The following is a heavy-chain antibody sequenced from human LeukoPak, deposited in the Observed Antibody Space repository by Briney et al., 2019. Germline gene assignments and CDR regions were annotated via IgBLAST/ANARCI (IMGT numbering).Heavy chain of an antibody. V-gene: IGHV3-33*06. Sequence: GRSLRLSCAASGFTFSSYGMHWVRQAPGKGLEWVALIWFDGSNENYADSVKGRFTISRDNSKNTLYLQMDSLRAEDTAVYYCAKDRHNYVPRYFDYWGQGTLVTVSS. CDR2: IWFDGSNE. J-gene: IGHJ4*02. CDR3: AKDRHNYVPRYFDY. CDR1: GFTFSSYG. D-gene: IGHD3-16*01.